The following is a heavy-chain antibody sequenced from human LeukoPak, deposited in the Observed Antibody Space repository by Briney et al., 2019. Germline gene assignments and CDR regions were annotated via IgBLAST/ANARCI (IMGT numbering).Heavy chain of an antibody. CDR2: INPNSGGT. D-gene: IGHD5-12*01. J-gene: IGHJ6*03. Sequence: ASVKVSCKASGYTFTGYYMHWVRQAPGQGLEWMGWINPNSGGTNYAQKFQGRVTMTRDTSISTAYMGLSRLRSDDTAVYYCARALSGNYYYYYMDVWGKGTTVTVSS. CDR1: GYTFTGYY. CDR3: ARALSGNYYYYYMDV. V-gene: IGHV1-2*02.